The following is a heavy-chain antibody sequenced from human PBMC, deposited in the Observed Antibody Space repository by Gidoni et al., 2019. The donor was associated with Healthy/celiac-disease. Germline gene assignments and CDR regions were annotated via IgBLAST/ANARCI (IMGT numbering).Heavy chain of an antibody. J-gene: IGHJ4*02. D-gene: IGHD4-17*01. V-gene: IGHV3-48*02. CDR2: ISSSSSTI. CDR1: GFTFSSYS. Sequence: EVQLVESGGGLVQPGGSLRLSCAASGFTFSSYSMNWVRQAPGKGLEWVSYISSSSSTIYYADSVKGRFTISRDNAKNSLYLQMNSLRDEDTAVYYCARDTLYGGKQAFDYWGQGTLVTVSS. CDR3: ARDTLYGGKQAFDY.